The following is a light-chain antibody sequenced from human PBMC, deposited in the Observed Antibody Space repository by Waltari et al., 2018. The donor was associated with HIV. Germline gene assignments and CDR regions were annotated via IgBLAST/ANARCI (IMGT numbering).Light chain of an antibody. CDR1: QSVTSS. CDR3: QQYNTWPLT. V-gene: IGKV3-15*01. J-gene: IGKJ3*01. CDR2: GAS. Sequence: EIVMTQSPATLSVSPGERATLSCRASQSVTSSLAWYQQKPGQAPRLLIYGASKRATGVPTRFSGVGSGTEFTLTISSLQSEDFAVYSCQQYNTWPLTFGPGTKVDIK.